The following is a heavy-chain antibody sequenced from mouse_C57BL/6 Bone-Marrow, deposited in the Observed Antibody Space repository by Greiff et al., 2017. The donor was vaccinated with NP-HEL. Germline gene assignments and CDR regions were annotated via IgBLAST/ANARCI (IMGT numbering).Heavy chain of an antibody. CDR2: INPSSGYT. CDR1: GYTFTSYW. D-gene: IGHD2-5*01. J-gene: IGHJ2*01. Sequence: QVQLQQSGAELAKPGASVKLSCKASGYTFTSYWMHWVKQRPGQGLEWIGYINPSSGYTKYNQKFKDKATLTADKSSRTAYMQLSSLTYEDAAVYYGARYSNYGYDYWGQGTTLTVSS. CDR3: ARYSNYGYDY. V-gene: IGHV1-7*01.